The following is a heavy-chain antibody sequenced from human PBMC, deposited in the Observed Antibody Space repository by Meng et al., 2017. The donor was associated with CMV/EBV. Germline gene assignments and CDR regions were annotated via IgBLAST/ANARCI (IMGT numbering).Heavy chain of an antibody. J-gene: IGHJ4*02. CDR3: ARVLRQASDFDD. V-gene: IGHV1-2*02. D-gene: IGHD1-26*01. CDR2: INPNSGGT. CDR1: GYSFSGYY. Sequence: SCKASGYSFSGYYMHWVRQAPGQGLEWMGWINPNSGGTNFAQKFQGRVTMTRDTSISTAYMELSRLRSDDTAVYYCARVLRQASDFDDWGQETLVTVSS.